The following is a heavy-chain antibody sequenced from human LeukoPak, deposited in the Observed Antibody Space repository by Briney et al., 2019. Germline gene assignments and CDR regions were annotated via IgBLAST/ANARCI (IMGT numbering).Heavy chain of an antibody. CDR2: IGTGGSTK. J-gene: IGHJ4*02. Sequence: GGSLRLSCAASGFIFSGYEMNWVRQAPGKGLEWGSCIGTGGSTKYYADSVEGRFTISRDNARNSLYLQMNTLRHEDTAVYYCARDGPRYSFDYWGQGTLVTVSS. CDR3: ARDGPRYSFDY. V-gene: IGHV3-48*03. CDR1: GFIFSGYE. D-gene: IGHD5-18*01.